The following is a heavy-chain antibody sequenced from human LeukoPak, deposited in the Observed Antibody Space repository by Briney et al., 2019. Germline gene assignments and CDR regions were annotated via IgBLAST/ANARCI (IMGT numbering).Heavy chain of an antibody. D-gene: IGHD3-22*01. CDR2: IWYDGSNK. V-gene: IGHV3-33*01. CDR1: GFTFSSYG. J-gene: IGHJ4*02. Sequence: GGSLRLSCAASGFTFSSYGMHWVRQAPGKGLEWVAVIWYDGSNKYYADSVKGRFTISRDNSKNTLYLQMNSLRAEDTAVYYCARENYRYYYDSSGSGYYFDYWGQGTLVTVSS. CDR3: ARENYRYYYDSSGSGYYFDY.